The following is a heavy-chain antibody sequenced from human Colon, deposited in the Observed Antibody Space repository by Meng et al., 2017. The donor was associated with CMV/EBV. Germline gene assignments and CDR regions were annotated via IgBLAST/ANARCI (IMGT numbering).Heavy chain of an antibody. V-gene: IGHV3-53*01. D-gene: IGHD6-13*01. J-gene: IGHJ4*02. CDR2: IYSGGGT. CDR3: ARDQAAVPGTVDY. Sequence: GESLKISCAVSGFSVSNNQMSWLRQAHGKGLEWVSIIYSGGGTYYGDSVKDRFTISRDNSKNTVYLQMNSLRVEDTAIYYCARDQAAVPGTVDYWGQGTLVTVSS. CDR1: GFSVSNNQ.